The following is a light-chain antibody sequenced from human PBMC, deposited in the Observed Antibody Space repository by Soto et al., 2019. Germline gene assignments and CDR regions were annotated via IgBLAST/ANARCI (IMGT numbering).Light chain of an antibody. CDR3: QRYGSSLWT. Sequence: EIVLTQSPGTLSLSPGERATLSCRASQSVSSIYLAWYQQKPGQAPRLLIYGASSSATGIPDRFSGSGSGTDFTLTISRLEPEDFAVYYCQRYGSSLWTFGQWTKVEIK. V-gene: IGKV3-20*01. CDR2: GAS. CDR1: QSVSSIY. J-gene: IGKJ1*01.